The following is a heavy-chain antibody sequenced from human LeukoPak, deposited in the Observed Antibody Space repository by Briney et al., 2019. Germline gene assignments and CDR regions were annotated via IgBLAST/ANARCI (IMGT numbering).Heavy chain of an antibody. D-gene: IGHD5-24*01. J-gene: IGHJ3*02. CDR1: GDSLTSHF. Sequence: SETLSLTCNVSGDSLTSHFWSWIRQTSGKGLEWIGYVFHSGTTNYSPSLKSRVTISLDTSKKQFYLRLASVTAADTALYYCARRMATVTDAFDIWGRGTMVSVSS. V-gene: IGHV4-59*08. CDR2: VFHSGTT. CDR3: ARRMATVTDAFDI.